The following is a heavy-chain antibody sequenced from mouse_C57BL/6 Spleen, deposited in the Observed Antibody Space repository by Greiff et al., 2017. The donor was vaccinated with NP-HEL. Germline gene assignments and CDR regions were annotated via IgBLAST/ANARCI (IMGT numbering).Heavy chain of an antibody. CDR2: FYPGSGSI. D-gene: IGHD2-2*01. J-gene: IGHJ2*01. Sequence: VQVVESGAELVKPGASVKLSCKASGYTFTEYTIHWVKQRSGQGLEWIGWFYPGSGSIKYNEKFKDKATLTADKSSSTVYMELSRLTSEDSAVYFCARHEGDGYDGPSFDYWGQGTTLTVSS. CDR1: GYTFTEYT. CDR3: ARHEGDGYDGPSFDY. V-gene: IGHV1-62-2*01.